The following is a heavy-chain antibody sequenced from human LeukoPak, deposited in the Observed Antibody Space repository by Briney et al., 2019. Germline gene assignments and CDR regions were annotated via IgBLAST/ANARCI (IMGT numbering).Heavy chain of an antibody. Sequence: ASVKVSCKASGYTFTGYYIHWVRQAPGQGLEWMGWINPNSGGTNYAQKFQGRVTMTRDTSISTAYMELSRLRSDDTAVYYCAREFFPAMIIRTQRFDPWGQGTLVTVSS. CDR1: GYTFTGYY. D-gene: IGHD3-16*01. J-gene: IGHJ5*02. CDR3: AREFFPAMIIRTQRFDP. CDR2: INPNSGGT. V-gene: IGHV1-2*02.